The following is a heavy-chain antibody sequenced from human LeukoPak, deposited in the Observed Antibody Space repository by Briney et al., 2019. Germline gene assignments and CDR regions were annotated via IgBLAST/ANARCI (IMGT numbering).Heavy chain of an antibody. J-gene: IGHJ3*02. CDR1: GFTFSMSW. V-gene: IGHV3-66*01. D-gene: IGHD3-10*01. CDR2: IYSGGST. Sequence: GGSLRLSCAASGFTFSMSWMSWVRQAPGKGLEWVSVIYSGGSTYYADSVKGRFTISRDNSKNTLYLQMNSLRAEDTAVYYCAGDLYGSGTPIWGQGTMVTVSS. CDR3: AGDLYGSGTPI.